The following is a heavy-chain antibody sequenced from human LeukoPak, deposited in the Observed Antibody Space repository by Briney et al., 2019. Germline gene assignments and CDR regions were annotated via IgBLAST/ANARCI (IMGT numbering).Heavy chain of an antibody. CDR2: IYPGDSDT. D-gene: IGHD4-17*01. V-gene: IGHV5-51*01. J-gene: IGHJ3*02. CDR1: GYSFASYW. Sequence: GESPKISCKSSGYSFASYWIGWVRQMPGKGLEWMGIIYPGDSDTRYSPSFQGQVTISADKSISTAYLQWSSLKASDTAMYYCARQIGDYLDGAFDIWGQGTMVTVSS. CDR3: ARQIGDYLDGAFDI.